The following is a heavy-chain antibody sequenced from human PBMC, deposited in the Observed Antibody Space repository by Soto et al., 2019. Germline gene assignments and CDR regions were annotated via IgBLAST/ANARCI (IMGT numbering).Heavy chain of an antibody. Sequence: GGSLRLSCADSGFTFSDYYMSWIRQAPGKGLEWVSYISSSSSYTNYADSVKGRFTISRDNAKNSLYLQMNSLRAEDTAVYYCARDRVAAAGSVTPYYYYYYGMDVWGQGTTVTVSS. V-gene: IGHV3-11*06. D-gene: IGHD6-13*01. CDR1: GFTFSDYY. CDR2: ISSSSSYT. CDR3: ARDRVAAAGSVTPYYYYYYGMDV. J-gene: IGHJ6*02.